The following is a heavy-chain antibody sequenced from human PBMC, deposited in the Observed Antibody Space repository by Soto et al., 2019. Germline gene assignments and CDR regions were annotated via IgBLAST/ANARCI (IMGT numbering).Heavy chain of an antibody. CDR2: ISGGGTST. CDR3: ARGRIGATGRYYYYDMDV. CDR1: GFTFDSYA. J-gene: IGHJ6*02. V-gene: IGHV3-23*01. Sequence: PGGSLILSCVASGFTFDSYAMNWIRPAPGKGLEWVSVISGGGTSTYYADSVKGRFTVSRDNSKNTLYLQMNSLRAEDTAVYYCARGRIGATGRYYYYDMDVWGQGTTVTAP. D-gene: IGHD6-13*01.